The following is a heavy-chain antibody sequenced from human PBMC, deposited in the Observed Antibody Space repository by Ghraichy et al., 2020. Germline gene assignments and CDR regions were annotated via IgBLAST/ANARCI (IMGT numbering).Heavy chain of an antibody. CDR1: GFVFINYY. J-gene: IGHJ4*02. CDR2: SNTDGSRT. CDR3: TRDGLPTALVPYSFDS. D-gene: IGHD2-8*02. V-gene: IGHV3-74*01. Sequence: GGSLRLSCEASGFVFINYYIHWVRQAPGKGLEWLSFSNTDGSRTGTADSVRGRFTVSRDNAKHTLYLQMNSLKPEDTARYFCTRDGLPTALVPYSFDSWGQGVVVTVSS.